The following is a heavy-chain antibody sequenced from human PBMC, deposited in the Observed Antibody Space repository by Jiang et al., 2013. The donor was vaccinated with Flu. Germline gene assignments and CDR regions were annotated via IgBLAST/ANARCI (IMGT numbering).Heavy chain of an antibody. Sequence: GPGLVKPSETLSLKCTVSGGSVSSSSNYWAWIRQPPGRGLDHIGNIYYSGSTYYNPSLKSRVTISVDTSKNQFSLKLTSVTAADTAMYYCARRRDGYNLGYFDLWGRGTLVTVSS. D-gene: IGHD5-24*01. CDR2: IYYSGST. CDR3: ARRRDGYNLGYFDL. V-gene: IGHV4-39*01. CDR1: GGSVSSSSNY. J-gene: IGHJ2*01.